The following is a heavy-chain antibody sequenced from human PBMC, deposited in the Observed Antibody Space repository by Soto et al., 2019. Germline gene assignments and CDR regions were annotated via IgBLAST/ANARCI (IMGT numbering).Heavy chain of an antibody. CDR1: GYTFTSYG. J-gene: IGHJ5*02. V-gene: IGHV1-3*01. CDR2: INAANGDT. D-gene: IGHD6-13*01. CDR3: VRRHVSATGIDWFDP. Sequence: VTVSCKASGYTFTSYGIHWVRQAPGQRLEWMGWINAANGDTKYSPKFQGRVTITRDTSASTAYMELSSLRSEDTAVYYCVRRHVSATGIDWFDPWGQGTLVTVSS.